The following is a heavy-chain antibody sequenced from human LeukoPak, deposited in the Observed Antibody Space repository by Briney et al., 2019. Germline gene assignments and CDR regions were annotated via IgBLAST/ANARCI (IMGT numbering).Heavy chain of an antibody. D-gene: IGHD6-13*01. CDR3: ARVGFGYSSSWDWFDP. CDR1: GGSFSGYY. Sequence: PSETLSLTCAVYGGSFSGYYWSWIRQPPGKGLEWIGEINHRGSTNYNPSLKSRVTISVDTSKNQFSLKLSSVTAADTAVYYCARVGFGYSSSWDWFDPWGQGTLVTVSS. CDR2: INHRGST. J-gene: IGHJ5*02. V-gene: IGHV4-34*01.